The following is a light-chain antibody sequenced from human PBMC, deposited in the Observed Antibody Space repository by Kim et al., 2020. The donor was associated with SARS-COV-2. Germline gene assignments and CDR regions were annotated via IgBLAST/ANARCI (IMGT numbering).Light chain of an antibody. CDR2: NVS. CDR1: SSDVGGHNT. V-gene: IGLV2-14*01. Sequence: QSALTQPASVSGSPGQSITISCTGTSSDVGGHNTISWYQQHPGKVPKVIIFNVSKRPSGVSNRISGSKSDNTASLTISGLQAEDEGVYYCSSYTLSQTYVFGTGTQLTVL. J-gene: IGLJ1*01. CDR3: SSYTLSQTYV.